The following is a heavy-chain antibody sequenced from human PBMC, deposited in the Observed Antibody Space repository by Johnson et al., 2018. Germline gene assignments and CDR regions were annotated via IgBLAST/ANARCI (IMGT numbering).Heavy chain of an antibody. J-gene: IGHJ6*03. CDR3: ARSGSYYSYYYYMDV. CDR1: GFTFSSYW. D-gene: IGHD1-26*01. CDR2: IKQDGSEK. V-gene: IGHV3-7*01. Sequence: VQLVESGGGLVQPGGSLRLSCAASGFTFSSYWMSWVRQAPGKGLEWVANIKQDGSEKYYVDSVKGRFTISRDNAKNSLYLQMNSLRAEDTAVYYCARSGSYYSYYYYMDVWGKGTTVTVSS.